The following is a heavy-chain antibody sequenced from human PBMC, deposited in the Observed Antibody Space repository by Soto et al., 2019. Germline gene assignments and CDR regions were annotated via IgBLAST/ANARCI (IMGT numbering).Heavy chain of an antibody. CDR1: GFTFSSYW. CDR2: IKQDGSEK. CDR3: ARGLGGYSSGKRHCFDY. J-gene: IGHJ4*02. V-gene: IGHV3-7*01. Sequence: EVQLVESGGGLVQPGGSLRLSCAASGFTFSSYWMSWVRQAPGKGLEWVANIKQDGSEKYYVDSVKGRFTISRDNAKNSLYLQMNSLRAEDTAVYYCARGLGGYSSGKRHCFDYWGQGTLVTVSS. D-gene: IGHD6-19*01.